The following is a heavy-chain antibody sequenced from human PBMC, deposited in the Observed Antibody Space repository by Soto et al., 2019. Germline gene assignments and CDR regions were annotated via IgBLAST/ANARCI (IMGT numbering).Heavy chain of an antibody. CDR3: ARPQVAGYSSSHENWFDP. CDR1: GGSISSSSYY. J-gene: IGHJ5*02. V-gene: IGHV4-39*01. D-gene: IGHD6-13*01. CDR2: IYYSGST. Sequence: SETLSLTCTVSGGSISSSSYYWGWIRQPPGKGLEWIGSIYYSGSTYYNPSLKSRVTISVDTSKNQFSLKLSSVTAADTAVYYCARPQVAGYSSSHENWFDPWGQGTLVTVSS.